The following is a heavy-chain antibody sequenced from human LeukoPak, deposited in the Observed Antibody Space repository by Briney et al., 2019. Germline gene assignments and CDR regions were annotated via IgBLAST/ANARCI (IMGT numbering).Heavy chain of an antibody. V-gene: IGHV3-23*01. J-gene: IGHJ4*02. CDR1: GFTFSSYA. Sequence: GGSLRLSCAASGFTFSSYAMSWVRQAPGKGLEWVSAISGSGGSTYYADSVKGRFTISRDNSKNTLYLQMNSLKTEDTAVYYCTTDRFGELLFQWGQGTLVTVSS. CDR2: ISGSGGST. D-gene: IGHD3-10*01. CDR3: TTDRFGELLFQ.